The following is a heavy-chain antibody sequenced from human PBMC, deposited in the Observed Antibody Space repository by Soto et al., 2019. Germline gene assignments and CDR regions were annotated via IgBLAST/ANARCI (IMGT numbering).Heavy chain of an antibody. Sequence: PXQXLSLTCAISGDXVSSNTAAWNWIRSSPSRGLEWLGRTYYRSNWRNDYAVSVKSRITVNPDKSKNHFSLQMNSVTPDDTAVYYCARGVAGSGFDLWGQGTLGTVSS. J-gene: IGHJ4*02. D-gene: IGHD6-19*01. CDR1: GDXVSSNTAA. CDR2: TYYRSNWRN. CDR3: ARGVAGSGFDL. V-gene: IGHV6-1*01.